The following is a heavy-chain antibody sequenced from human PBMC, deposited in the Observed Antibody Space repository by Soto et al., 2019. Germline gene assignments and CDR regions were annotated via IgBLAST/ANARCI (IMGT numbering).Heavy chain of an antibody. V-gene: IGHV3-66*01. D-gene: IGHD2-15*01. CDR3: ARDDVLCDGGRCYGIPLDV. CDR1: GFTVSSKY. Sequence: EVQLVESGGGLVQPGGSLRLSCAASGFTVSSKYMTWVRQAPGKGLEWVSLIQSGGTTYYADSVKGRFTISRDTSENTLHLQMDILRVEDTAVSYCARDDVLCDGGRCYGIPLDVWGKGTPVTVSS. J-gene: IGHJ6*04. CDR2: IQSGGTT.